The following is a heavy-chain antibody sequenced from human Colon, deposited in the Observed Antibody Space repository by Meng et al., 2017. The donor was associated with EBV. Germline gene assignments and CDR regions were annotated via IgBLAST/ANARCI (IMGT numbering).Heavy chain of an antibody. Sequence: EGLRVEAWGGLVLPVGSLRLSCASAGLTFSSFWMHWVRQGPGQGLVWVSRINGDGSSTSYADSVKGRFTISRDNAKNALYLQMNNLKPEDTAMYYCTRVGDYAYKDWGQGTLVTVSS. CDR2: INGDGSST. CDR3: TRVGDYAYKD. CDR1: GLTFSSFW. D-gene: IGHD4-17*01. J-gene: IGHJ1*01. V-gene: IGHV3-74*01.